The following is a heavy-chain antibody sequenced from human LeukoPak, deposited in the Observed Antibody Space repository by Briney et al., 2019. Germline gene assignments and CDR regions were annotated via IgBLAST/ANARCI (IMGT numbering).Heavy chain of an antibody. D-gene: IGHD1-26*01. CDR1: GGSISSGGYY. V-gene: IGHV4-31*03. Sequence: SQTLSLTCTVSGGSISSGGYYWSWIRRHPGKGLEWIGYIYYSGSTYYNPSLKSRVTISVDTSKNQFSLKLSSVTAADTAVYYCARDQGRWELTGWYFDLWGRGTLVTVSS. J-gene: IGHJ2*01. CDR3: ARDQGRWELTGWYFDL. CDR2: IYYSGST.